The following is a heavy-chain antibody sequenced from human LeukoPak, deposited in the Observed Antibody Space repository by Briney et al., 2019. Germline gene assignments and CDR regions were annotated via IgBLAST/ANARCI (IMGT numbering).Heavy chain of an antibody. CDR1: GFTFSSYS. J-gene: IGHJ4*02. CDR3: TREGGYNYFDA. Sequence: GGSLRLSCAASGFTFSSYSMNWVRQAPGKGLEWVSSISSSSSYIYYADSVKGRSTISRDNAKNSLYLQMNSLRVEDTAIYYCTREGGYNYFDAWGQGTLVAVSS. D-gene: IGHD6-25*01. CDR2: ISSSSSYI. V-gene: IGHV3-21*01.